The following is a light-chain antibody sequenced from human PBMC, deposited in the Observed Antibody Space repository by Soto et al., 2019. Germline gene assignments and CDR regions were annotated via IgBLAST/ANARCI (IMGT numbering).Light chain of an antibody. Sequence: QSALTQPASVSGSPGQSITISCTGSTSDVGAYNYVSWYKHHPGQAPQLMIYEVSNRPSGVSNRFSGSKSGNTASLNISGLQADDEGDYYCSSKTSSSSPIVFGTGTKLTVL. CDR3: SSKTSSSSPIV. V-gene: IGLV2-14*01. CDR1: TSDVGAYNY. J-gene: IGLJ1*01. CDR2: EVS.